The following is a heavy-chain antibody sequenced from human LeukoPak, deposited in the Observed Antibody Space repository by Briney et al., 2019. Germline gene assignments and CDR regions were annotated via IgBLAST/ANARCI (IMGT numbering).Heavy chain of an antibody. V-gene: IGHV3-23*01. Sequence: GGSLRLSCAASGFTFQNYAMSWVRQAPGKGLEWASSISGSGPSTDYADSVKGRFTISRDKSKNTSYLQMNSLRVEDTAVYYCARLPTFYYDSSHYHYDYWGQGTLVTVSS. D-gene: IGHD3-22*01. CDR3: ARLPTFYYDSSHYHYDY. J-gene: IGHJ4*02. CDR2: ISGSGPST. CDR1: GFTFQNYA.